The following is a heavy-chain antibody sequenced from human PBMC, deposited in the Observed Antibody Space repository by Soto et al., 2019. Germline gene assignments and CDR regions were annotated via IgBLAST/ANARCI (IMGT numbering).Heavy chain of an antibody. CDR2: INYSGST. V-gene: IGHV4-39*01. CDR1: GGSISSSTSY. CDR3: ARPVNYYYYYMDV. J-gene: IGHJ6*03. Sequence: SETLSLTCTVSGGSISSSTSYWGWIRQPPGKGLEWIGSINYSGSTYYSPSLKSRVTISADTSKNQFSLKLSSVTAADTAVYYCARPVNYYYYYMDVWGEGTMVTV.